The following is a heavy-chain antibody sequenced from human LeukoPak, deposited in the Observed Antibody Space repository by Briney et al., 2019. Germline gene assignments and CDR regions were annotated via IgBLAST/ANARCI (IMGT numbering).Heavy chain of an antibody. Sequence: ASVKVSCKASGYTFTGYYMHWVRQAPGQGLEWMGWINPNSGGTNYAQKFQGRVTMTRDTSISTAYMELSRLRSEDTAVYYCARDPSIMITFGGPMGAFDIWGQGTMVTVSS. CDR3: ARDPSIMITFGGPMGAFDI. J-gene: IGHJ3*02. D-gene: IGHD3-16*01. V-gene: IGHV1-2*02. CDR2: INPNSGGT. CDR1: GYTFTGYY.